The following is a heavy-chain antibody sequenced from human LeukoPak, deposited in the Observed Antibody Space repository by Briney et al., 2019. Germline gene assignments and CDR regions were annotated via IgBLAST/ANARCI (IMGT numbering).Heavy chain of an antibody. D-gene: IGHD5-12*01. CDR3: ATSGYGRDAFDT. Sequence: SQTLPLTCTVSGGSISSGVAYWSWIRQHPGKGLEWIGYIYYSGSTYYNPSLKSRVTISVDTSKNQFSLKLTSVTAADTAVYYCATSGYGRDAFDTWGQGTMVTVSS. J-gene: IGHJ3*02. V-gene: IGHV4-31*03. CDR2: IYYSGST. CDR1: GGSISSGVAY.